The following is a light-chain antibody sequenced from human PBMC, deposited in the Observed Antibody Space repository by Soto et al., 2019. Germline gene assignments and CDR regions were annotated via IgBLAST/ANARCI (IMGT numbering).Light chain of an antibody. Sequence: DIQMTQSPSTLSASVGYRITISCRASQSISNRLAWYQQKPGKAPKVLIYDASNLESGVPSRFSGSGSGTEFIRRINSLQPDDFATYYCQHYGGMWAFGQGTTVDIK. CDR1: QSISNR. J-gene: IGKJ1*01. V-gene: IGKV1-5*01. CDR2: DAS. CDR3: QHYGGMWA.